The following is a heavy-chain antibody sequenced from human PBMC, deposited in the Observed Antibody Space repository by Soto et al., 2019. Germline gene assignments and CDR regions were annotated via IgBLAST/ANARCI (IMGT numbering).Heavy chain of an antibody. CDR1: GGSISSYY. V-gene: IGHV4-59*01. Sequence: QVQLQESGPGLVKPSETLSLTCTVSGGSISSYYWSWIRQPPGKGLEWIGYIYYSGSTNYNPSLKSRVTISVDTSKNPFSLKLSSVTAADTAVYYCARVEFGELLFDYWGQGTLVTVSS. J-gene: IGHJ4*02. CDR2: IYYSGST. CDR3: ARVEFGELLFDY. D-gene: IGHD3-10*01.